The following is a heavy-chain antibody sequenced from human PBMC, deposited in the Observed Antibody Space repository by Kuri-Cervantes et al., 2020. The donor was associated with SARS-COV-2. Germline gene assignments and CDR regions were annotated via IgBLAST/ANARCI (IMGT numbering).Heavy chain of an antibody. D-gene: IGHD3-3*01. J-gene: IGHJ6*02. CDR3: ARDQEVLRFLDGYYYYGMDV. CDR1: GGTFSSYA. Sequence: SVKVSCKASGGTFSSYAISWVRQAPGQGLEWMGRIIPILGIANYAQKFQGRVTITADKSTSTAYMELSSLRSDDTAVYYCARDQEVLRFLDGYYYYGMDVWGQGTTVTVSS. V-gene: IGHV1-69*04. CDR2: IIPILGIA.